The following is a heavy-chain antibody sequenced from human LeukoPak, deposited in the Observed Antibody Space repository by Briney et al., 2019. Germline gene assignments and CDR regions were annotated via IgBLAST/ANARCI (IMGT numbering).Heavy chain of an antibody. CDR2: ISDSGGGT. CDR1: GFTFSSYV. V-gene: IGHV3-23*01. Sequence: GGSLRLSCAASGFTFSSYVMNWVRQAPGKGLEWVSGISDSGGGTHYADSVKGRFTISRDNSKNTLYLQMNSLRAEDTAVYYCAKLPGRAADYWGQGTLVTVSS. CDR3: AKLPGRAADY. J-gene: IGHJ4*02.